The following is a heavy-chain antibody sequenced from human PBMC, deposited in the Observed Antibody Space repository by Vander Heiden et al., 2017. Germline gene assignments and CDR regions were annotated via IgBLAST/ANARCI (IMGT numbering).Heavy chain of an antibody. D-gene: IGHD4-17*01. J-gene: IGHJ4*02. CDR3: ARMAPYVDYVDDY. V-gene: IGHV1-2*06. CDR1: GYTFTGYY. CDR2: INPNSGGT. Sequence: QGQLVQSAAEVKKPGASVTVSCKASGYTFTGYYRYWVRQAPGQGLGWMGRINPNSGGTNYAQKFQGRVTMTRDTSISTADMELSRLRSDDTAVYYCARMAPYVDYVDDYWGQGTLVTVSS.